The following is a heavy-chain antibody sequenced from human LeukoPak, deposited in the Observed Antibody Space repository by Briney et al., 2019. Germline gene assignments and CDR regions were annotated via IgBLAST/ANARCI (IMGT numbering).Heavy chain of an antibody. CDR1: GGPFSGYY. CDR2: INHSGST. J-gene: IGHJ5*02. V-gene: IGHV4-34*01. Sequence: SETLSLACAVYGGPFSGYYWSWIRQPPGKGLEWIGEINHSGSTNYNPSLKSRVTISVDTSKNQFSLKLSSVTAADTAVYYCARGRRYTGYDYTLSWFDPWGQGTLVTVSS. CDR3: ARGRRYTGYDYTLSWFDP. D-gene: IGHD5-12*01.